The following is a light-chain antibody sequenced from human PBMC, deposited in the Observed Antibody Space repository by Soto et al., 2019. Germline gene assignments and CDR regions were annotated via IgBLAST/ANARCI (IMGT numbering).Light chain of an antibody. V-gene: IGKV3-15*01. J-gene: IGKJ2*01. CDR2: YTS. CDR3: QQHSHWLTT. Sequence: EIVMTQSPATLSVSPGERATLSCRASQSVGTNLAWYQQKPGQAPRLVIYYTSTRATGIPARFSASGSGTEFTLTISRLQSEDCAVYYCQQHSHWLTTFGQGTKLEIK. CDR1: QSVGTN.